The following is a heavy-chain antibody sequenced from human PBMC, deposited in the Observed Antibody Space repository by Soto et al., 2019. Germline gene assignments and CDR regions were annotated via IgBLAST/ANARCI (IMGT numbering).Heavy chain of an antibody. Sequence: QAQVVQSGAEVRKPGSSVKLSCKASEGTFNSYAIAWVRQAPGQGLEWMGGIIPYYNTLNYAQKFQDRVTITADDSTNTVDMELSSLRSDDTAVYFCASGASRWYPDCFDSWAQGTLVTVSS. D-gene: IGHD6-13*01. J-gene: IGHJ4*02. CDR1: EGTFNSYA. CDR2: IIPYYNTL. V-gene: IGHV1-69*01. CDR3: ASGASRWYPDCFDS.